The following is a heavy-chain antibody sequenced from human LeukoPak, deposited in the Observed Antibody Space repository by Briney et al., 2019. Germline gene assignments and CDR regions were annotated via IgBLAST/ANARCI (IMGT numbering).Heavy chain of an antibody. J-gene: IGHJ4*02. CDR2: IKQDGSEI. Sequence: PGGSLRLSCAAPQFTFSGHWMNWVRQAPGKGLEWVAIIKQDGSEIRYVDSVKGRFTISRDNTKNVLYLQMNSLRAEGTAVYYCAGGSGWLPGYWGQGTLVTVSS. CDR1: QFTFSGHW. CDR3: AGGSGWLPGY. D-gene: IGHD6-19*01. V-gene: IGHV3-7*01.